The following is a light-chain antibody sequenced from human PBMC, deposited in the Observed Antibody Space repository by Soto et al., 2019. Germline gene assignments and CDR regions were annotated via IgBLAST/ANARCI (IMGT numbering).Light chain of an antibody. Sequence: QSVLTQPPSVSGAPGQKVTISCTGSSSNIGAGSDVHWYQQLPGTAPKLLIYGNTNRPSGVPDRFAGSKSGNTASLTISGLQAEDEAEYYCSSYTSSSTYVFGTGTKLTVL. J-gene: IGLJ1*01. CDR3: SSYTSSSTYV. CDR1: SSNIGAGSD. V-gene: IGLV1-40*01. CDR2: GNT.